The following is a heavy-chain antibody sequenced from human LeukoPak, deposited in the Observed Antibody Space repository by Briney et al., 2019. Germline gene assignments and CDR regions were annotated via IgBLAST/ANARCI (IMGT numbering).Heavy chain of an antibody. CDR2: ISNNGRNK. V-gene: IGHV3-30*04. CDR1: GFTFSSYA. Sequence: GRSLRLSCAASGFTFSSYAIHWVRQAPGKGPEWVAFISNNGRNKDYADSVKGRFTISRDNSKNTLYLQVNSLRPKDTAVYYCTRDLSGHYSIDYWGQGTLVTVSS. CDR3: TRDLSGHYSIDY. J-gene: IGHJ4*02. D-gene: IGHD3-22*01.